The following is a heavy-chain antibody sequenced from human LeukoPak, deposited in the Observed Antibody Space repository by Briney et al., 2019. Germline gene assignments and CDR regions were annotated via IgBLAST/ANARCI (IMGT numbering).Heavy chain of an antibody. CDR3: ARVSGSTYYYYYMDV. CDR2: IYHSGST. J-gene: IGHJ6*03. CDR1: GYSISSGYY. Sequence: SETLSLTCTVSGYSISSGYYWGWIRQPPGKGLEWIGSIYHSGSTYYNPSLKSRVTISVDTSKNQLSLKLSSVTAADTAVYYCARVSGSTYYYYYMDVWGKGTTVTVSS. D-gene: IGHD1-26*01. V-gene: IGHV4-38-2*02.